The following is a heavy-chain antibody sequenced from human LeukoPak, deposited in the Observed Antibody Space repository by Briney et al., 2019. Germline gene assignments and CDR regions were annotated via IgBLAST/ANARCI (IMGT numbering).Heavy chain of an antibody. CDR1: GYTFTSYY. CDR3: ASSSVVTAIWSHRTNDDAFDI. J-gene: IGHJ3*02. D-gene: IGHD2-21*02. CDR2: INPSGGST. V-gene: IGHV1-46*01. Sequence: ASVKISRKASGYTFTSYYMHWVRQAPGQGLEWMGIINPSGGSTSYAQKFQGRVTMTRDTSTSTVYMELSSLRSEDTAVYYCASSSVVTAIWSHRTNDDAFDIWGQGTMVTVSS.